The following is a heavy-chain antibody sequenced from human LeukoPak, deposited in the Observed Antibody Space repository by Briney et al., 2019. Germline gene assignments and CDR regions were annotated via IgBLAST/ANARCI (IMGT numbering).Heavy chain of an antibody. Sequence: PGGPLRLSCAASGFTFSSYSMNWVRQAPGKGLEWVSSISSSSSYIYYADSVKGRFTISRDNAKNSLYLQMNSLRAEDTAVYYCARGRRDTAMVSDYWGQGTLVTVSS. D-gene: IGHD5-18*01. CDR1: GFTFSSYS. CDR2: ISSSSSYI. V-gene: IGHV3-21*01. J-gene: IGHJ4*02. CDR3: ARGRRDTAMVSDY.